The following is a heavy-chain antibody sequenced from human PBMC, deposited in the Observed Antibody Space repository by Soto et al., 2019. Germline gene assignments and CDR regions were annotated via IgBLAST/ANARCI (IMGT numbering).Heavy chain of an antibody. J-gene: IGHJ5*01. D-gene: IGHD3-22*01. CDR1: GYTFTNFY. CDR3: ARADYYHISGYVPDS. Sequence: ASVKVSCKASGYTFTNFYIHWVRQAPGQGLEWVGMINPNGGSTTYAQKFLGRVAMARVTSTSTVYMELSSLRSEDTAVYYCARADYYHISGYVPDSWGQGTLVTVSS. V-gene: IGHV1-46*01. CDR2: INPNGGST.